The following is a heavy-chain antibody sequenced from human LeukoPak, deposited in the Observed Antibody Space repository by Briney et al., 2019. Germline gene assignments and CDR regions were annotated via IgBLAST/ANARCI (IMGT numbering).Heavy chain of an antibody. CDR2: INHSGST. CDR1: GGSFSGYY. Sequence: SETLSLTCAVYGGSFSGYYWSWIRQPPGRGLEWIGEINHSGSTNYNPSLKSRVTISVDTSKNQFSLKLSSVTAADTAVYYCARHPYSSYYYYMDVWGKGTTVTISS. V-gene: IGHV4-34*01. J-gene: IGHJ6*03. CDR3: ARHPYSSYYYYMDV.